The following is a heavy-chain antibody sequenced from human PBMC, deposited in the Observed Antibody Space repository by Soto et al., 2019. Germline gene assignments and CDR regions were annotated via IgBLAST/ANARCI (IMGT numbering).Heavy chain of an antibody. V-gene: IGHV1-69*01. CDR2: IIPIFGTA. CDR1: GGTFSSYA. CDR3: ARDPPPYCSGGSCYAGDFDY. Sequence: QVQLVQSGAEVKKPGSSVKVSCKASGGTFSSYAISWVRQAPGQGLEWMGGIIPIFGTANYAQKFQGRVTIPADESTSTAYMELSSLRSEDTAVYYCARDPPPYCSGGSCYAGDFDYWGQGTLVTVSS. J-gene: IGHJ4*02. D-gene: IGHD2-15*01.